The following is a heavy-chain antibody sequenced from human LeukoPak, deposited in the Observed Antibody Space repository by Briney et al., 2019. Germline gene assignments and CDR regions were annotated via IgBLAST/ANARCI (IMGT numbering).Heavy chain of an antibody. J-gene: IGHJ5*02. CDR3: ARGFSVRWAATRGWFDP. Sequence: AETLSLTCTVSGGSISSSSYYWGWIRQPPGKGLEWIGSIYYSGSTYYNPSLKSRVTISVDTSKNQFSLKLSSVAAADTAVYYCARGFSVRWAATRGWFDPWGQGTLVTVSS. CDR2: IYYSGST. V-gene: IGHV4-39*07. D-gene: IGHD6-13*01. CDR1: GGSISSSSYY.